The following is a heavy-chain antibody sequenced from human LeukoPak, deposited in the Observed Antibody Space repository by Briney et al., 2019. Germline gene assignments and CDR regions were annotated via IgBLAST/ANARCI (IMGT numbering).Heavy chain of an antibody. J-gene: IGHJ3*02. V-gene: IGHV3-30*03. CDR1: GFTFSTYG. D-gene: IGHD3-10*01. CDR2: ISHHGANK. Sequence: GGSLRLSCEASGFTFSTYGMSWVRQAPGKGLEWVAVISHHGANKFYEDSVKGRFTISRDNSNNMVYLQMNGLRAEDTAVYKIQPWVPRGVFDIWGQGTMVTVSS. CDR3: QPWVPRGVFDI.